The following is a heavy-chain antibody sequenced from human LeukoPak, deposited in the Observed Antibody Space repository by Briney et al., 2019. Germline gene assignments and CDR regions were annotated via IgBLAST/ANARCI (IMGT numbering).Heavy chain of an antibody. D-gene: IGHD6-6*01. CDR3: ARLIAARPRYYFDY. V-gene: IGHV4-59*01. CDR2: IYYSGST. CDR1: GGSISGYY. Sequence: SETLSLTCTVSGGSISGYYWIWIRQPPGKGLEWIGYIYYSGSTNYNPSLKSRVTMSVDTSKNQFSLKLNSVTAADTAVYYCARLIAARPRYYFDYWGHGTLVTASS. J-gene: IGHJ4*01.